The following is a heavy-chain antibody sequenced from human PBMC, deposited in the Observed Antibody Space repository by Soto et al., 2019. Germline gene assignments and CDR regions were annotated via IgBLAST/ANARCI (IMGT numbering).Heavy chain of an antibody. J-gene: IGHJ6*02. CDR1: GGTFSSYA. Sequence: SVKVSCKASGGTFSSYAISWVRQAPGQGLEWMGGIIPIFGTANYAQKFQGRVTITADTSTSTVYMELSSLRSEDTAVYYCARDWGFWNGPYGIDVWGQGTTVTVSS. V-gene: IGHV1-69*06. CDR3: ARDWGFWNGPYGIDV. D-gene: IGHD3-3*01. CDR2: IIPIFGTA.